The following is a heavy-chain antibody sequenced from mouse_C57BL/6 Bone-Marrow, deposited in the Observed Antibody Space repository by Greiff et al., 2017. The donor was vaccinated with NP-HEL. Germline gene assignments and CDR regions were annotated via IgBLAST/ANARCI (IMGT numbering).Heavy chain of an antibody. CDR1: GFTFSDYG. Sequence: EVNVVESGGGLVKPGGSLKLSCAASGFTFSDYGMHWVRQAPEKGLEWVAYISSGSSTIYYADTLKGRFTISRDTANNTLFLQKTSLRSEDTAMYYCARRGGSSIYYYAMDYWGQGTSVTVSS. V-gene: IGHV5-17*01. D-gene: IGHD1-1*01. J-gene: IGHJ4*01. CDR2: ISSGSSTI. CDR3: ARRGGSSIYYYAMDY.